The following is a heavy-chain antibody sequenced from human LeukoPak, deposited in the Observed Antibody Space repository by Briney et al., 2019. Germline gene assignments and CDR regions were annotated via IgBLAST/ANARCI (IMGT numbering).Heavy chain of an antibody. CDR1: GGTFSSYA. CDR3: AREWGGGGSHGIWTDAFDI. J-gene: IGHJ3*02. V-gene: IGHV1-69*04. CDR2: ITPILGIA. D-gene: IGHD1-26*01. Sequence: GSSVKVSCKASGGTFSSYAISWVRQAPGQGLEWMGRITPILGIANYAQKFQGRVTITADKSTSTAYMELSSLRSEDTAVYYCAREWGGGGSHGIWTDAFDIWGQGTMVTVSS.